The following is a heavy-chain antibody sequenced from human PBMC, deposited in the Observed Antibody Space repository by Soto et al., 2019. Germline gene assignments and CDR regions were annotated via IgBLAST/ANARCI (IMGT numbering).Heavy chain of an antibody. CDR2: ISAYNGNT. J-gene: IGHJ6*02. CDR1: GYTFTSYG. Sequence: GASVKVSCKASGYTFTSYGISWVRQAPGQGLEWMGWISAYNGNTNYAQKLQGRVTMTTDTSTSTAYMELRSLRSDDTAVYYCARDGGGRYFVWLGYYYGIDVWGQGTTVTVSS. D-gene: IGHD3-9*01. V-gene: IGHV1-18*04. CDR3: ARDGGGRYFVWLGYYYGIDV.